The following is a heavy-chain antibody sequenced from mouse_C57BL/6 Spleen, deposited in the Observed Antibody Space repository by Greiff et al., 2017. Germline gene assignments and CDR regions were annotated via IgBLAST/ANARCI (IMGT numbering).Heavy chain of an antibody. Sequence: EVMLVESGGDLVKPGGSLKLSCAASGFTFSSYGMSWVRQTPDKRLEWVATISSGGSYTYYPDSVKGRFTISRDNAKNTRYLQMSSLKSEDTAMYYCARHDYSNYEYAMDYWGQGTSVTVSS. V-gene: IGHV5-6*01. J-gene: IGHJ4*01. CDR3: ARHDYSNYEYAMDY. D-gene: IGHD2-5*01. CDR1: GFTFSSYG. CDR2: ISSGGSYT.